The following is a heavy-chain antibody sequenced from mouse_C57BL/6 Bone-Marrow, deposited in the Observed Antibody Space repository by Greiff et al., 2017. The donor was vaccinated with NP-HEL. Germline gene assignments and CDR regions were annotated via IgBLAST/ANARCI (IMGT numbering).Heavy chain of an antibody. J-gene: IGHJ3*01. D-gene: IGHD2-2*01. Sequence: QVQLQQPGAELVRPGTSVKLSCKASGYTFTSYWMHWVKQRPGQGLEWIGVIDPSDSYTNYNQKFKGKATLTVDTSSSTAYMQLSSLTSEDSAVYCCASGVTTAYGGQGTLVTVTA. CDR1: GYTFTSYW. V-gene: IGHV1-59*01. CDR2: IDPSDSYT. CDR3: ASGVTTAY.